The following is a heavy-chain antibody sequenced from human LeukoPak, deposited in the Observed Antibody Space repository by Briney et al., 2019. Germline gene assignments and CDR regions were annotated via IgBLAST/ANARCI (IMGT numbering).Heavy chain of an antibody. CDR1: GGSISSYY. CDR2: IYYSGST. J-gene: IGHJ4*02. Sequence: SETLSLTCTVSGGSISSYYWSWIRQPPGKGLEWIGYIYYSGSTNYNPSLKSRVTISVDTSKNQFSLKLRSVTAADTAVYYCARDPYWGQGTLVTVSS. V-gene: IGHV4-59*01. CDR3: ARDPY.